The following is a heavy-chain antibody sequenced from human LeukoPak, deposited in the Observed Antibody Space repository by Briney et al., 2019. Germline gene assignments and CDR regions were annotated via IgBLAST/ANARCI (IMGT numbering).Heavy chain of an antibody. CDR2: IYTSGST. J-gene: IGHJ4*02. Sequence: PSQTLSLTCTVSGGSISSGSYYWSWIRQPAGKGLEWIGRIYTSGSTNYNPSLKSRVTISVDTSKNQFSLKLSSVTAADTAVYYCAREAGGGYSYGWINWGQGTLVTVSS. D-gene: IGHD5-18*01. CDR1: GGSISSGSYY. CDR3: AREAGGGYSYGWIN. V-gene: IGHV4-61*02.